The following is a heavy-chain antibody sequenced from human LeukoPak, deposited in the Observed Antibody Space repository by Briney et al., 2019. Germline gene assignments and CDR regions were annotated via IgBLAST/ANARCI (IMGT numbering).Heavy chain of an antibody. Sequence: GGSLRLSCAASGFTFSSYWMSWVRQAPGKGLEWVANMDLDGSEKYYVGSVKGRFTISRDNAKNSLYLQMNSLRAEDTAVYYCAKDPSSPFGVVTYYFDYWGQGTLVTVSS. D-gene: IGHD3-3*01. V-gene: IGHV3-7*01. CDR2: MDLDGSEK. CDR3: AKDPSSPFGVVTYYFDY. J-gene: IGHJ4*02. CDR1: GFTFSSYW.